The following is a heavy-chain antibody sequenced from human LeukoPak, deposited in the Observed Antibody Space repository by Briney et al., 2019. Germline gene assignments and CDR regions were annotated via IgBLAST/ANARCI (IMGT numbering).Heavy chain of an antibody. CDR1: GFSFGSYW. Sequence: GGSLRLSCATSGFSFGSYWMSWVRQAPGKGLEWVANIKQDESEKYYVDSVKGRFTISRDNAKNSLYLQMNSLRVEDTALYYCAKDGGLDKYGYNPLDNWGQGTLVTVSS. J-gene: IGHJ4*02. CDR2: IKQDESEK. V-gene: IGHV3-7*03. D-gene: IGHD5-24*01. CDR3: AKDGGLDKYGYNPLDN.